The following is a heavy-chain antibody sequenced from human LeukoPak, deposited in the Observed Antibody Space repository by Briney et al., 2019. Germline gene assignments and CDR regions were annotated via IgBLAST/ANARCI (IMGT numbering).Heavy chain of an antibody. CDR1: GCTFDNYA. V-gene: IGHV3-43*02. J-gene: IGHJ4*02. CDR2: ISGDCGST. D-gene: IGHD6-13*01. Sequence: PGGSLRLSCTASGCTFDNYAMHWVRQAPGKGLEWVSRISGDCGSTYYADSVKGRFTITTDKTKNSVYLQMNSLRTEDTALYYCAKAVEQQPFDYWGQGTLVTVSS. CDR3: AKAVEQQPFDY.